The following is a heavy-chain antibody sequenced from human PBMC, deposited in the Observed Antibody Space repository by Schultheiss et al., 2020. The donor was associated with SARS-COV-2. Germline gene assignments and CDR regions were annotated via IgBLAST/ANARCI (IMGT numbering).Heavy chain of an antibody. Sequence: SETLSLTCTVSGASIRPYYWSWIRQPAGKGLEWIGRIYTSGSTNYNPSLKSRVTISVVTSKNQFSLKLSSVTAADTAVYYCARVSYSSGWVDYWGQGTLVTVSS. CDR3: ARVSYSSGWVDY. CDR1: GASIRPYY. D-gene: IGHD6-19*01. V-gene: IGHV4-4*07. CDR2: IYTSGST. J-gene: IGHJ4*02.